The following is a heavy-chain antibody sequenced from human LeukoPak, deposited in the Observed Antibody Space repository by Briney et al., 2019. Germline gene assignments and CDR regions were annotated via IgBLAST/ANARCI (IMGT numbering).Heavy chain of an antibody. V-gene: IGHV1-18*01. J-gene: IGHJ4*02. CDR1: GYTFTSYG. D-gene: IGHD4-23*01. Sequence: ASVKVSCKASGYTFTSYGISWVRQAPGQGLEWMGWISAYNGNTNYAQKLQGRVTMTTDTSTSTAYMELRSLRSDDTAVYYCARVGADYGGNADLFDYWGQGTLVTVSS. CDR3: ARVGADYGGNADLFDY. CDR2: ISAYNGNT.